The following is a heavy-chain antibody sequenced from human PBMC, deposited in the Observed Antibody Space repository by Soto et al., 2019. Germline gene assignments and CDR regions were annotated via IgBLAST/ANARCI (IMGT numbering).Heavy chain of an antibody. CDR2: ISGSGGST. V-gene: IGHV3-23*01. Sequence: GGSLRLSCAASGFTFSSYAMSWVRQAPGKGLEWVSAISGSGGSTYYADSVKGRFTISRDNSKNTLYLQMNSLRAEDTAVYYCAKDHLYCSGGSCYPNWFVPWGQGTLVTVSS. CDR1: GFTFSSYA. CDR3: AKDHLYCSGGSCYPNWFVP. D-gene: IGHD2-15*01. J-gene: IGHJ5*02.